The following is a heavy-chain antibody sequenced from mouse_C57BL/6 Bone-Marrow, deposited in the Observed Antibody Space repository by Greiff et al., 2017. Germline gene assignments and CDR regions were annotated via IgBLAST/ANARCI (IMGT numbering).Heavy chain of an antibody. V-gene: IGHV14-4*01. J-gene: IGHJ1*03. D-gene: IGHD1-1*01. CDR3: TTPIATVVAPWYFDV. CDR2: IAPENGDT. CDR1: GFNIKDDY. Sequence: EVQLQQSGAELVRPGASVKLSCTASGFNIKDDYMHWVKPRPEQGLEWIGWIAPENGDTEYASKFQGKATITADTSSNTAYLQLSSLTSEDTAVYYCTTPIATVVAPWYFDVWGTGTTVTVSS.